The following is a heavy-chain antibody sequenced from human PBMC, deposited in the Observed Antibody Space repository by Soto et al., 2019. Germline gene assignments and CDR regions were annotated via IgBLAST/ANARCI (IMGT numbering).Heavy chain of an antibody. J-gene: IGHJ4*02. D-gene: IGHD6-13*01. Sequence: VASMKVSCKASGGTFSSYAISWVRQAPGQGLEWMGGIIPVFGTPSYAQKFQGRVTISANKSTNTSYLELRSLRSEDTAVYYCARGGALSTSWYWGDGLDSWGQGTQVTVSS. V-gene: IGHV1-69*06. CDR3: ARGGALSTSWYWGDGLDS. CDR1: GGTFSSYA. CDR2: IIPVFGTP.